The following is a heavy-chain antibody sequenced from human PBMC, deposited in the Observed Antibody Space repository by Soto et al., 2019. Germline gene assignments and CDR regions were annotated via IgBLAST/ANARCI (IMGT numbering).Heavy chain of an antibody. Sequence: ASLKCYCKCSGYSFTSDRVSCVRQAPGQGLEWMGWISAYNGNTNYAQKLQGRVTMTTDTSINTAFLELSRLTADDTAVYFCVRVGSVAATPFDTWGQGTLVTVSS. CDR2: ISAYNGNT. V-gene: IGHV1-18*04. D-gene: IGHD2-15*01. CDR3: VRVGSVAATPFDT. CDR1: GYSFTSDR. J-gene: IGHJ4*02.